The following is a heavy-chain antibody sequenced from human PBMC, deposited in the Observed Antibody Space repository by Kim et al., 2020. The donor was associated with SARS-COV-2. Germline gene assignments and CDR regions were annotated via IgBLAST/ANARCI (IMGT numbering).Heavy chain of an antibody. D-gene: IGHD6-13*01. CDR2: INPNSGGT. CDR1: GYTFTGYY. J-gene: IGHJ6*02. V-gene: IGHV1-2*02. Sequence: ASVKVSCKASGYTFTGYYMHWVRQAPGQGLEWMGWINPNSGGTNYAQKFQGRVTMTRDTSISTAYMELSRLRSDDTAVYYCARVGIAAAAPYGMDVWGQGTTVTVSS. CDR3: ARVGIAAAAPYGMDV.